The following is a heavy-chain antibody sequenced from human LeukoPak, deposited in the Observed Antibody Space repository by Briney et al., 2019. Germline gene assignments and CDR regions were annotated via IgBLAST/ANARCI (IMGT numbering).Heavy chain of an antibody. V-gene: IGHV1-3*01. CDR1: GYTFSNYN. J-gene: IGHJ4*02. D-gene: IGHD3-10*01. CDR3: ARVRSEGILWFGELDY. CDR2: INAGNGNT. Sequence: GASVKVSSKASGYTFSNYNINWVRQAPGQRLEWMGWINAGNGNTKYSQKFQGRVTITRDTSASTAYMELSSLRSEDTAVYYRARVRSEGILWFGELDYWGQGTLVTVSS.